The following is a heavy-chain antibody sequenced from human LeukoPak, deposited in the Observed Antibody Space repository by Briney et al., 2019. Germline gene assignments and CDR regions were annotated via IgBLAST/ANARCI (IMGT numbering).Heavy chain of an antibody. CDR3: ARHPTLTPGGNFDY. Sequence: RSSETLSLTRSVSGGSISRSSYCWGWIRQPPGKGLEWIGSLYNTETTYYNPSLQSRVTISVDTSKTQLSLKLSSVTAADTAVYYCARHPTLTPGGNFDYWGQGTLVTVSS. CDR2: LYNTETT. D-gene: IGHD1-14*01. V-gene: IGHV4-39*01. J-gene: IGHJ4*02. CDR1: GGSISRSSYC.